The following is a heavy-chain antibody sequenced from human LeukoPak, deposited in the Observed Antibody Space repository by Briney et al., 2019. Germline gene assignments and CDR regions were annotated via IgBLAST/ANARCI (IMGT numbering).Heavy chain of an antibody. V-gene: IGHV1-8*03. D-gene: IGHD6-19*01. CDR2: MNPNSGNT. J-gene: IGHJ6*03. CDR1: GYTFTSYD. CDR3: ARRSSGWSNTYYYYYMDV. Sequence: ASVKVSCKASGYTFTSYDINWVRQATGQGLEWMGWMNPNSGNTGYAQKFQGRVTITRHTSISTAYMELSSLRSDDPAVYYCARRSSGWSNTYYYYYMDVWGKGTTVTVSS.